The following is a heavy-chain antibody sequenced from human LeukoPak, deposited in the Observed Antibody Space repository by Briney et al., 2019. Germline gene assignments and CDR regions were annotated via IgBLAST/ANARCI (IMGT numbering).Heavy chain of an antibody. CDR2: IYTSGST. CDR3: ARVAAGGYYYYMDV. Sequence: PSETLSLTCAVYGGSFSGYYWSWIRQPAGKGLEWIGRIYTSGSTNYNPSLKSRVTMSVDTSRKQFSLKLSSVTAADTAVYYCARVAAGGYYYYMDVWGKGTTVTISS. J-gene: IGHJ6*03. CDR1: GGSFSGYY. V-gene: IGHV4-59*10. D-gene: IGHD6-13*01.